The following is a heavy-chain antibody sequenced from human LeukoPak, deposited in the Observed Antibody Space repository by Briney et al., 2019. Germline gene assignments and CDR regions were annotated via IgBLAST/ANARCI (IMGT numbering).Heavy chain of an antibody. CDR3: TRDIGRLRGDAFDI. Sequence: GGSLRLSCTASGXTFSTYATHWVRQAPGKGLEYVSGISGNGRSTFYANSVKGRFTVSRDNSKDTLYPQMGSLRAEDMAVYYCTRDIGRLRGDAFDIWGQGTMVTVSS. CDR2: ISGNGRST. CDR1: GXTFSTYA. V-gene: IGHV3-64*01. D-gene: IGHD2-15*01. J-gene: IGHJ3*02.